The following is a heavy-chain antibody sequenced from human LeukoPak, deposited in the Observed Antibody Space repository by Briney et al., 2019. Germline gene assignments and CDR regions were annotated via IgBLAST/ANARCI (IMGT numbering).Heavy chain of an antibody. V-gene: IGHV4-59*11. CDR1: GGSISSHY. J-gene: IGHJ2*01. D-gene: IGHD1-26*01. Sequence: PSETLSLTCSVSGGSISSHYWSWIRQPPGKGLEWIGYIYYSGSTNYNPSLKSRVTISVDTSKNQFSLKLSSVTAADTAVYYCARRGANSGSYSHFDLWGRGTLVTVSS. CDR3: ARRGANSGSYSHFDL. CDR2: IYYSGST.